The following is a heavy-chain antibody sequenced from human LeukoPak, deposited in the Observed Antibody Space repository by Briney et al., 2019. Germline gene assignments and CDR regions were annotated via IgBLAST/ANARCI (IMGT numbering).Heavy chain of an antibody. Sequence: GGSLRLSCAASGFTFSSYGMHWVRQAPGKGLEWVAFIRYDGSNKYYADSVKGRFTISRDNSKNTLYLQMDSLRAEDTAVYYCAKDGNGAFWSGYYYVDYWGQGTLVTVSS. CDR2: IRYDGSNK. CDR3: AKDGNGAFWSGYYYVDY. D-gene: IGHD3-3*01. CDR1: GFTFSSYG. J-gene: IGHJ4*02. V-gene: IGHV3-30*02.